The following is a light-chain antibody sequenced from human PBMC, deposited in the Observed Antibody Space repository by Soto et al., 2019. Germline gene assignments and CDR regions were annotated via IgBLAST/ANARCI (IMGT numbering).Light chain of an antibody. J-gene: IGKJ1*01. CDR1: QSVTAN. CDR2: GAS. V-gene: IGKV3-15*01. Sequence: EIVMTQSPATLSVSPGERATHSCRASQSVTANLAWYQQKPGQAPRLLIYGASTRATGIPARFSGSGSGTEFTLTISSLQSEDFAVYYCQQYTNWPQTFGQGTKVDI. CDR3: QQYTNWPQT.